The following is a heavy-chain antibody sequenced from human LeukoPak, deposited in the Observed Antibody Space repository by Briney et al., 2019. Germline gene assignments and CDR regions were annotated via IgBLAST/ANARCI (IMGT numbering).Heavy chain of an antibody. CDR3: ARLSSRYYYPDY. V-gene: IGHV4-59*08. CDR2: IYYSGST. Sequence: SETLSLTCTVSGGSISSYYWSWIRQPPGKGLEWIGYIYYSGSTNYNPSLQSRVTISVDTSKNQFSVKLNSVTAADTAVYYCARLSSRYYYPDYWGQGTLVTVSS. D-gene: IGHD3-22*01. CDR1: GGSISSYY. J-gene: IGHJ4*02.